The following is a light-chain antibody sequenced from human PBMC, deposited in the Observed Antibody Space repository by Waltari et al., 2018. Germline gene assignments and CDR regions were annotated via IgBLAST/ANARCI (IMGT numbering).Light chain of an antibody. CDR1: QSISSY. Sequence: DIQMTQSPSYLSASVGDRVTITCRASQSISSYLNWYQQKPGKAPKILIYAASSLQSGVPSRFRGSGSGTYFTLTISSLQPEYFATYYCQQSYSTPWTFGQGTKVEIK. CDR3: QQSYSTPWT. CDR2: AAS. J-gene: IGKJ1*01. V-gene: IGKV1-39*01.